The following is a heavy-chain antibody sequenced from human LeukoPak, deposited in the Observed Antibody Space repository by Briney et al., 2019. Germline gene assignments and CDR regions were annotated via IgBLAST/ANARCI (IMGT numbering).Heavy chain of an antibody. CDR1: GFTLSNFA. CDR3: ARDSFYTGYDRGFGY. CDR2: ISTNGSRT. V-gene: IGHV3-64*02. D-gene: IGHD5-12*01. J-gene: IGHJ4*02. Sequence: GGSLRLSCTASGFTLSNFAMHWVRQSPDKGLQYVSAISTNGSRTFYADSVKGRFIISRDNSKNTLYLQMGSLRGEDTAVYYCARDSFYTGYDRGFGYWGQGTLVTVSS.